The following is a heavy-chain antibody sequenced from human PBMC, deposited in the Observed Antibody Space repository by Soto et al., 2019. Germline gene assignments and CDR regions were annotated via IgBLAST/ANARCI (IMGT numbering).Heavy chain of an antibody. Sequence: GGSLRLSCAASGFTFSNAWMNWVRQAPGKGLEWVGRIKSKTDGGTTDYAAPVKGRFTISRDDSKNTLYLQMNSLKTEDTAVYYCTTGVTMIVDAFDIWGQGTMVTVSS. V-gene: IGHV3-15*07. CDR1: GFTFSNAW. CDR3: TTGVTMIVDAFDI. D-gene: IGHD3-22*01. J-gene: IGHJ3*02. CDR2: IKSKTDGGTT.